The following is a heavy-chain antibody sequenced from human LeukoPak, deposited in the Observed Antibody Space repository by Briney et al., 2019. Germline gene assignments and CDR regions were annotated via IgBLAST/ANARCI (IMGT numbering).Heavy chain of an antibody. Sequence: PSETLSLTCAVSGASISSSYWWSWVRQTPGKGLEWIGEIYHSGGTNYNPSLNSRVTLSLDKSENQFSLKLTSVTAADTAVYYCARDLRGMVDYWGQGTQVTVSA. V-gene: IGHV4-4*02. D-gene: IGHD3-16*01. CDR1: GASISSSYW. CDR3: ARDLRGMVDY. CDR2: IYHSGGT. J-gene: IGHJ4*02.